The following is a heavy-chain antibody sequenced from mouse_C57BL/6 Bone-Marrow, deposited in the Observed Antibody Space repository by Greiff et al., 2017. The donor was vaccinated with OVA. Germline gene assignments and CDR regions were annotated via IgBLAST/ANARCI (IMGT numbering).Heavy chain of an antibody. CDR2: INPYNGGT. D-gene: IGHD1-1*01. V-gene: IGHV1-19*01. CDR1: GYTFTDYY. J-gene: IGHJ1*03. CDR3: ARKLRIFPWYFDV. Sequence: EVHLVESGPVLVKPGASVKMSCKASGYTFTDYYMNWVKQSHGKSLEWIGVINPYNGGTSYNQKFKGKATLTVDKSSSTAYMELNSLTSEDSAVYYCARKLRIFPWYFDVWGTGTTVTVSS.